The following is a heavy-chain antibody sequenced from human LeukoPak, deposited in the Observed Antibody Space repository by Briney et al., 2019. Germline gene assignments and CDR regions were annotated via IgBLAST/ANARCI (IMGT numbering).Heavy chain of an antibody. CDR3: ARGGDSSSWYGWFDP. Sequence: SVKVSCKASGGTFSSNAISWVRQAPGQGLEWMGGIIPISGTPNYAQKFQDRVTISADESTNTAFLELSSLRSEDTAVYYCARGGDSSSWYGWFDPWGQGTLVTVSS. J-gene: IGHJ5*02. V-gene: IGHV1-69*13. D-gene: IGHD6-13*01. CDR2: IIPISGTP. CDR1: GGTFSSNA.